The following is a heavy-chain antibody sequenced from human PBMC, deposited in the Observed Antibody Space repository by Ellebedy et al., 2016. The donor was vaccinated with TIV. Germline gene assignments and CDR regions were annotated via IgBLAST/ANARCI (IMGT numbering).Heavy chain of an antibody. V-gene: IGHV3-15*01. J-gene: IGHJ4*02. CDR3: TTGGYCSGGSCPLI. CDR1: GFTFSSYW. Sequence: GGSLRLSCAASGFTFSSYWMHWVRQAPGKGLEWVGRIKSKIEGGTTDYAAPVKGRFTISRDDSKNTLYVQMNSLKTEDTAVYYCTTGGYCSGGSCPLIWGQGTLVTVSS. CDR2: IKSKIEGGTT. D-gene: IGHD2-15*01.